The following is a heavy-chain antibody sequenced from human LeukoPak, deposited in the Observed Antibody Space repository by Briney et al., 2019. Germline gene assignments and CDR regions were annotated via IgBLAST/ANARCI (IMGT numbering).Heavy chain of an antibody. CDR3: ARAHYDFWSGYYYNWFDP. CDR1: GGSFSGYY. D-gene: IGHD3-3*01. J-gene: IGHJ5*02. CDR2: INHSGST. V-gene: IGHV4-34*01. Sequence: PSETLSLTCAVYGGSFSGYYWSWIRQPPGKGLEWIWEINHSGSTNYNPSLKSRVTISVDTSKNQFSLKLSSVTAADTAVYYCARAHYDFWSGYYYNWFDPWGQGTLVTVSS.